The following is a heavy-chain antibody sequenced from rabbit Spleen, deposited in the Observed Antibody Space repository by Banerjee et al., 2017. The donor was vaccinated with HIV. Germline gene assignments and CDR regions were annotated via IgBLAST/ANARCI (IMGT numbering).Heavy chain of an antibody. Sequence: QSLEESGGDLVKPGASLTLTCTASGFVLSNYYYMCWVRQAPGKGLEWIACIYTSSGTTYYASWAKGRFTISKTSTTVTLQMSSLTAADTATYFCARNRGNSGDNYARFDLWGPGTLVTVS. D-gene: IGHD6-1*01. CDR2: IYTSSGTT. CDR3: ARNRGNSGDNYARFDL. J-gene: IGHJ4*01. CDR1: GFVLSNYYY. V-gene: IGHV1S40*01.